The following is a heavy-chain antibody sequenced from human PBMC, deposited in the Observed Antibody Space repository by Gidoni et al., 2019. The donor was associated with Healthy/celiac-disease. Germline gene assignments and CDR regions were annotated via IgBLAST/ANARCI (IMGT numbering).Heavy chain of an antibody. V-gene: IGHV4-34*01. Sequence: QVQLQQWGAGLLKPSETLSLTCAVYGGSFSRYYWSWIRQPPGKGLEWIGEINHSGSTNYNPSLKSRVTISVDTSKNQFSLKLSSVTAADTAVYYCARGTRRQWLVFSYFDYWGQGTLVTVSS. CDR2: INHSGST. CDR1: GGSFSRYY. D-gene: IGHD6-19*01. CDR3: ARGTRRQWLVFSYFDY. J-gene: IGHJ4*02.